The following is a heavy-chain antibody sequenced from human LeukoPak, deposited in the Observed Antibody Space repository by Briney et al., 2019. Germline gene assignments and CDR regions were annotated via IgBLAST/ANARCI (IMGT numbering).Heavy chain of an antibody. V-gene: IGHV4-34*01. D-gene: IGHD6-13*01. CDR3: ARGRLEQQLDPFDP. CDR2: INHSGST. Sequence: SETLSLTCAVYGGSFSGYYWSWIRQPPGKGLEWIGEINHSGSTNYNPSLKSRVTISVDTSKNQFSLKLSSVTAADTAVYYCARGRLEQQLDPFDPWGQGTLVTVSS. J-gene: IGHJ5*02. CDR1: GGSFSGYY.